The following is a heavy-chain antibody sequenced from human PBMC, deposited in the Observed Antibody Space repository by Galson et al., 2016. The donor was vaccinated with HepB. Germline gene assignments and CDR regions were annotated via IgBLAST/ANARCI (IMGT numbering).Heavy chain of an antibody. CDR1: GYTFTTYA. D-gene: IGHD3-9*01. J-gene: IGHJ4*02. V-gene: IGHV1-3*01. Sequence: SVKVSCKASGYTFTTYAIHWVRQAPGQRLEWMAWMNAANGDTTYLQKFQGRVTITRDTSASTVYMELSSLRSEDTAVYYCTRSIPMLRFPDWPGFDFWGQGTLVTVSS. CDR3: TRSIPMLRFPDWPGFDF. CDR2: MNAANGDT.